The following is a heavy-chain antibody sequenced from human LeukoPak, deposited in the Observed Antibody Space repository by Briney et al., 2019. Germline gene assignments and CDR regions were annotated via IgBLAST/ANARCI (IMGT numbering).Heavy chain of an antibody. V-gene: IGHV3-11*04. D-gene: IGHD1-26*01. CDR3: AKDIGELVDY. CDR2: ISNTGSTI. Sequence: GGSLRLSCAASGFTFSDYYMSWIRQAPGKGLEYISYISNTGSTIDYADSVKGRFTISRDNSKNSLYLQMNSLRTEDTAVYYCAKDIGELVDYWGQGTLVTVSS. J-gene: IGHJ4*02. CDR1: GFTFSDYY.